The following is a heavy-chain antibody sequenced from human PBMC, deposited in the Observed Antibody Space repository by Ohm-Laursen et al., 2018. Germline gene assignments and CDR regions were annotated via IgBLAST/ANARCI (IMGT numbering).Heavy chain of an antibody. CDR1: GGTFSSYA. D-gene: IGHD3-3*01. CDR2: IIPIFGTA. J-gene: IGHJ6*02. Sequence: SVKVSCNASGGTFSSYAISWVRQAPGQGLEWMGGIIPIFGTANYAQKFQGRVTITADESTSTAYMELSSLRSDDTAVYYCARDFEWATDVWGQGTLVTVSS. V-gene: IGHV1-69*13. CDR3: ARDFEWATDV.